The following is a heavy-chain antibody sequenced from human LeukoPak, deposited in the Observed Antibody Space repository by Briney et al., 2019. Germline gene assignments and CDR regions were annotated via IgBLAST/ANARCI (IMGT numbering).Heavy chain of an antibody. CDR1: GGSISSYY. Sequence: PSETLSLSCTVSGGSISSYYWSWLRQPPGKELQWIGYIHSTGTTKFNPSLESRVPLSVDTSKNQFSLKLSSVTAADTAVYYCARHARRDAYNPNDYWGQGTLVTVSS. D-gene: IGHD5-24*01. V-gene: IGHV4-4*09. CDR2: IHSTGTT. J-gene: IGHJ4*02. CDR3: ARHARRDAYNPNDY.